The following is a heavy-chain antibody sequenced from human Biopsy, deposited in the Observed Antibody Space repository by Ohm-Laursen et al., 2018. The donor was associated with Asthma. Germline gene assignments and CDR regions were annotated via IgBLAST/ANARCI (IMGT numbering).Heavy chain of an antibody. Sequence: SLRLSCAASGFTFSDCSMTCVRQSLGKGLEWVSFIWYDGRKKTYADSVKGRFTISRDNSKNTLYLQMNSLRAEDTAVYYCARKIAARGGMGVWGQGTTVTVSS. J-gene: IGHJ6*02. CDR1: GFTFSDCS. CDR3: ARKIAARGGMGV. CDR2: IWYDGRKK. D-gene: IGHD6-6*01. V-gene: IGHV3-33*08.